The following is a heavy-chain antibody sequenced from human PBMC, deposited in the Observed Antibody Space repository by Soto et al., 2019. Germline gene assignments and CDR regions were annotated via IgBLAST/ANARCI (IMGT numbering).Heavy chain of an antibody. CDR3: AIILDTAMLYYGMDV. J-gene: IGHJ6*02. CDR1: GFTFSSYS. Sequence: GGSLRLSCAASGFTFSSYSMNWVRQAPGKGLEWVSYISSSSSTIYYADSVKGRFTISRDNAKNSLYLQMNSLRDEDTAVYYWAIILDTAMLYYGMDVWGQGTTVTVSS. D-gene: IGHD5-18*01. CDR2: ISSSSSTI. V-gene: IGHV3-48*02.